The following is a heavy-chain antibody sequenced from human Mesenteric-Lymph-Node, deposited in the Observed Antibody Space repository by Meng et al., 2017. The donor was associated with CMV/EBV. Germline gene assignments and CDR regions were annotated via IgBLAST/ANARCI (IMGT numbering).Heavy chain of an antibody. CDR1: GGSVSNGDQS. CDR3: ANDYGSGSYRFDY. V-gene: IGHV4-30-2*01. J-gene: IGHJ4*02. CDR2: ICYTGST. D-gene: IGHD3-10*01. Sequence: VPGGSVSNGDQSWSGVRQPPGRGLELLGYICYTGSTYYNPSLKGRVTMSMDRSKNQFSLKLTSVTAADTAVYYCANDYGSGSYRFDYWGQGTLVTVSS.